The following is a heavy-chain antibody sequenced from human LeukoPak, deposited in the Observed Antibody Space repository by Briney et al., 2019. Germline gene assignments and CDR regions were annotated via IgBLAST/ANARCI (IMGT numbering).Heavy chain of an antibody. D-gene: IGHD3-22*01. CDR2: IYYIGST. CDR1: GGSISNYY. CDR3: ARHFYDGRTWYYDSSGYYYFDY. Sequence: SETLSLTCTVSGGSISNYYWSWIRQPPGKGLEWIGYIYYIGSTNYNPSLKSRVTISVDTSKNQFSLKLSSVTAADTAVYYCARHFYDGRTWYYDSSGYYYFDYWGQGTLVTVSS. J-gene: IGHJ4*02. V-gene: IGHV4-59*08.